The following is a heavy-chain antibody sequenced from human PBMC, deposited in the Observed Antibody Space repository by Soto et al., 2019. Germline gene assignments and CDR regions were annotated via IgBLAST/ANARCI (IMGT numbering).Heavy chain of an antibody. CDR2: SYYSGTT. V-gene: IGHV4-39*01. J-gene: IGHJ6*02. Sequence: QLQLQASVPGLVKPSETLSLTCTVSGGSISSSSYYWGWIRQPPGKGLEWIGSSYYSGTTYYNPSLESRVTISVDTTKIQFSMNLSSVTAADTAVYYGELYYYGMDVWGQGTTVTVAS. CDR3: ELYYYGMDV. D-gene: IGHD1-26*01. CDR1: GGSISSSSYY.